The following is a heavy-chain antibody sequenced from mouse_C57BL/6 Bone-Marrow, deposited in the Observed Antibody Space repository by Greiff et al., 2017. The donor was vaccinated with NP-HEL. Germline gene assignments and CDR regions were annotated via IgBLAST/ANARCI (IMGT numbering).Heavy chain of an antibody. CDR3: VSPTVVAPFAY. D-gene: IGHD1-1*01. V-gene: IGHV10-1*01. CDR2: IRSKSNNYAT. CDR1: GFSFNTYA. J-gene: IGHJ3*01. Sequence: EVQVVESGGGLVQPKGSLKLSCAASGFSFNTYAMNWVRQAPGKGLEWVARIRSKSNNYATYYADSVKDRFTISRDDSESMLYLQMNNLKTEDTAMYYCVSPTVVAPFAYWGQGTLVTVSA.